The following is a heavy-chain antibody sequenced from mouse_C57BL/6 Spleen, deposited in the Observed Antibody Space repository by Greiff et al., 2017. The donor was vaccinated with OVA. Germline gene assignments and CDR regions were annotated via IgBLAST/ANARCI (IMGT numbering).Heavy chain of an antibody. D-gene: IGHD1-1*01. CDR1: GFTFSSYA. J-gene: IGHJ2*01. V-gene: IGHV5-4*01. CDR2: ISDGGSYT. Sequence: EVKLMESGGGLVKPGGSLKLSCAASGFTFSSYAMSWVRQTPEKRLEWVATISDGGSYTYYPDNVKGRFTISRDNAKNNLYLQMSHLKSEDTAMYYCAREGVYGSSYVDYWGQGTTLTVSS. CDR3: AREGVYGSSYVDY.